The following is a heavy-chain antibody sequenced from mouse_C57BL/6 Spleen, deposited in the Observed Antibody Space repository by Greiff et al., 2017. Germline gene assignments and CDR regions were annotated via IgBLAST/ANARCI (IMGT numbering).Heavy chain of an antibody. V-gene: IGHV14-2*01. Sequence: VQLKQSGAELVKPGASVTLSCTASGFNIKDYYMHWVKQRTEQGLEWIGRIAPEDGETKYAPKFQGKATIPADTSSNTAYLQLSSLTSEDTAVYYCARHFDVWGTGTTVTVSS. J-gene: IGHJ1*03. CDR1: GFNIKDYY. CDR2: IAPEDGET. CDR3: ARHFDV.